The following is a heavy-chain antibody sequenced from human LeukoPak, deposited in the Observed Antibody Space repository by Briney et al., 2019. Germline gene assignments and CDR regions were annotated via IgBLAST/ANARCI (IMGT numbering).Heavy chain of an antibody. CDR3: ARDGTLRPPGVFDY. Sequence: GGSLRLSCAASGFTFSSYSMNWVRQAPGKGLEWVSSISSSSYIYYADSVKGRFTISRDNAKNSLYLRMNSLRAEDTAVYYCARDGTLRPPGVFDYWGQGTLVTVSS. V-gene: IGHV3-21*01. D-gene: IGHD4-17*01. CDR2: ISSSSYI. J-gene: IGHJ4*02. CDR1: GFTFSSYS.